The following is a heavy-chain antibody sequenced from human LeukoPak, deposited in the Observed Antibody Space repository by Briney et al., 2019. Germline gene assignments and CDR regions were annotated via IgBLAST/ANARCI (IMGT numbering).Heavy chain of an antibody. CDR3: ARARYVNSFYAFDI. J-gene: IGHJ3*02. Sequence: PSETLSLTCTVSGGSISSYYWSWIRLPPGKGLEWIGYLSKSGNTNYSPSLKSRVTIFGDTSKDQFFLKLSSVTAADTAVYYCARARYVNSFYAFDIWGQGTLVTVSS. CDR2: LSKSGNT. CDR1: GGSISSYY. V-gene: IGHV4-59*01. D-gene: IGHD3-9*01.